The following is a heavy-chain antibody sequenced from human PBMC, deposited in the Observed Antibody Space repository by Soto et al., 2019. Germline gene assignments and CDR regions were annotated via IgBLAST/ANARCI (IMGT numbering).Heavy chain of an antibody. CDR1: GFTFSSHP. V-gene: IGHV3-23*01. J-gene: IGHJ4*02. Sequence: EVQLLESGGGLVQPGGSLRLSCGASGFTFSSHPIPWVRQPPGRGLEWVSAISGSGDSTYYADSVKGRFTISRDNSKNTMFLQINSLRAEDTAVYYCAQGRGLVSPHYWGQGTLVTVSS. CDR2: ISGSGDST. CDR3: AQGRGLVSPHY. D-gene: IGHD3-9*01.